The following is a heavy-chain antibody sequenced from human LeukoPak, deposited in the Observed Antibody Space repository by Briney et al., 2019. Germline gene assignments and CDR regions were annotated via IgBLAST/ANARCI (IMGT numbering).Heavy chain of an antibody. CDR2: ISSSSSTI. CDR3: ARAGGLGYCSSTSCYAGGDY. V-gene: IGHV3-48*02. D-gene: IGHD2-2*01. CDR1: GFTFSSYS. Sequence: GGSLRLSCAASGFTFSSYSMNWVRQAPGKGLEWVSYISSSSSTIYYADSVKGRFTISRDNAKNSLYLQMNSLRDEDTAVYYCARAGGLGYCSSTSCYAGGDYWGQGTLVTVSS. J-gene: IGHJ4*02.